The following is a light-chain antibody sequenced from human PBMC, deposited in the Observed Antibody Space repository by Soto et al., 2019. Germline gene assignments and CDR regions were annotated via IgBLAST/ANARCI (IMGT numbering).Light chain of an antibody. CDR1: QSVSSSY. V-gene: IGKV3-20*01. CDR2: GAS. J-gene: IGKJ5*01. CDR3: QQHGTSPIT. Sequence: IVLTQSPGTLCLSPGERATLSCRASQSVSSSYLACYQQKPGQAPRLLIYGASSRATGIPDRFSGSRSGTDFTLTISRLEPEDFAVYYCQQHGTSPITFGQGTRLEIK.